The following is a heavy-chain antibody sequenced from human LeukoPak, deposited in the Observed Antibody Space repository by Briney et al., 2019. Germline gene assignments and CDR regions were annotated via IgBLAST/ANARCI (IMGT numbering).Heavy chain of an antibody. CDR3: AKSIAMVTWGAFDI. CDR2: VTWDGGTT. J-gene: IGHJ3*02. V-gene: IGHV3-43*01. Sequence: GGSLRLSCAASGFTFDDYTMNWARQTPGKGLEWVSLVTWDGGTTYYSDSVKGRFTISRDNGKNSLYLQMNSLRTEDTALYYCAKSIAMVTWGAFDIWGQGTMVTVSS. CDR1: GFTFDDYT. D-gene: IGHD5-18*01.